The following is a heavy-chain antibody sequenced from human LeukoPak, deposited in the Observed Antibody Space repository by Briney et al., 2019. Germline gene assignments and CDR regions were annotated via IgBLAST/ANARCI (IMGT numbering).Heavy chain of an antibody. D-gene: IGHD3-10*01. CDR1: GFTFSSYA. Sequence: GGSLRLSCAASGFTFSSYAMSWVRQAPGKGLEWVSGISGSGGSTYYADSVKGRITISRDNSKNTLYLQMNSLRAEDTAVYYCAKDDVLLWFGELEFDYWGQGTLVTVSS. V-gene: IGHV3-23*01. CDR3: AKDDVLLWFGELEFDY. J-gene: IGHJ4*02. CDR2: ISGSGGST.